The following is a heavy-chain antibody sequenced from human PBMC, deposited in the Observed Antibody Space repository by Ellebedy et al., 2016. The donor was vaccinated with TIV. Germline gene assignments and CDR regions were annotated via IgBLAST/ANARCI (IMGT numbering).Heavy chain of an antibody. V-gene: IGHV3-30*01. D-gene: IGHD1-14*01. CDR1: GFTVSNNY. CDR2: ISYHGTYK. J-gene: IGHJ4*02. Sequence: GESLKISCAASGFTVSNNYMSWVRQAPGKGLEWVAAISYHGTYKYYADSVKGRFSISRDNSKNTLFLQMNSLRAEDTAVYYCARSDPPYRSWGQGALVTVSS. CDR3: ARSDPPYRS.